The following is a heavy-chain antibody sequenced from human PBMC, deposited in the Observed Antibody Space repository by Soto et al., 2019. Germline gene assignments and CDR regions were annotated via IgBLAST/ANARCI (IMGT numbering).Heavy chain of an antibody. J-gene: IGHJ4*02. CDR1: GLTFDDYA. Sequence: EVQLVESGGGLVQPGRSLRLSCAASGLTFDDYAMHWVRQAPGKGLEWVSGISCNSGSIGYADSVKGRFTISRDNAKNSLYLQMNSLRAEDTALYYCAKERGLVLSFYFDYWGQGTLVTVSS. CDR2: ISCNSGSI. D-gene: IGHD6-19*01. CDR3: AKERGLVLSFYFDY. V-gene: IGHV3-9*01.